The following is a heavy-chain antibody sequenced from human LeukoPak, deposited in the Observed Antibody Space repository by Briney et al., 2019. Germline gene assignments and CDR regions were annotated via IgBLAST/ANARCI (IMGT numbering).Heavy chain of an antibody. J-gene: IGHJ4*02. CDR1: GFAFSSYA. V-gene: IGHV3-23*01. CDR3: ARPQSSSGYYWPFDD. CDR2: ISPSSGT. Sequence: GGSLRLSCAASGFAFSSYAMRWVRQAPGKGLEWVSAISPSSGTFYADSVKGRFTISRDNSKNTLYLQMNSLRAEDTAVYYCARPQSSSGYYWPFDDWGQGTLVTVSS. D-gene: IGHD3-22*01.